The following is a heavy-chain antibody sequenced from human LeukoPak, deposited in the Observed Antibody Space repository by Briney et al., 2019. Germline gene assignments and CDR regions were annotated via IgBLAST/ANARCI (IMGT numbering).Heavy chain of an antibody. J-gene: IGHJ6*03. D-gene: IGHD3-22*01. Sequence: ASVKVSCKASGYTFTGYYMHWVRQAPGQGLEWMGWINPNSGGTNYAQKFQGRVTMTRDTSISTAYMELSRLRSDDTAVYYCAREYYDSSGYSLEYYYYYMDVWGKGTTVTVSS. CDR3: AREYYDSSGYSLEYYYYYMDV. CDR1: GYTFTGYY. CDR2: INPNSGGT. V-gene: IGHV1-2*02.